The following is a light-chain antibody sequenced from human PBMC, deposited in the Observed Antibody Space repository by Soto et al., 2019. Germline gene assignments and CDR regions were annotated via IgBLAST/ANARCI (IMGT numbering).Light chain of an antibody. V-gene: IGKV3-20*01. J-gene: IGKJ1*01. CDR1: ESVSSSY. Sequence: EVVLTQSPGTLSLSPGERATLSCRASESVSSSYLAWYQQRPGQAPRLLIYGASSRATGIPDRFSGSGSGTDFSLTISRLDPEDFAVYYCQQYGSSPLTFGQGTRWIS. CDR3: QQYGSSPLT. CDR2: GAS.